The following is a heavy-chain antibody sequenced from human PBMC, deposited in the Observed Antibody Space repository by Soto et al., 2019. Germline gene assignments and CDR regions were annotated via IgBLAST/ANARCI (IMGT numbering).Heavy chain of an antibody. V-gene: IGHV4-39*01. CDR2: IYYSGST. D-gene: IGHD2-15*01. Sequence: QLQLQESGPGLVKPSETLSLTCTVSGGSISSSSYYWGWIRQPPGKGLEWIGSIYYSGSTYYNPSLKSRVTISVDTSKNQFSLKLSSVTAADTAVYYCARLRDIKSFDYWGQGTLVTVSS. CDR3: ARLRDIKSFDY. CDR1: GGSISSSSYY. J-gene: IGHJ4*02.